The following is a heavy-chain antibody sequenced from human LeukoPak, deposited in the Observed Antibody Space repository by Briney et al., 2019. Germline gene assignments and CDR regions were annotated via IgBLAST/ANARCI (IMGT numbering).Heavy chain of an antibody. CDR1: GFTFSSYA. J-gene: IGHJ4*02. V-gene: IGHV3-23*01. CDR3: AKVSWANYFDY. Sequence: PGGSLRLSCAASGFTFSSYAMSWVRQAPGKGLEWVSANSGSGGNTNYADSVRGRFTISRDNSKNTLYLQMNSLRAEDTAIYYCAKVSWANYFDYWGQGTPVTVSS. D-gene: IGHD6-13*01. CDR2: NSGSGGNT.